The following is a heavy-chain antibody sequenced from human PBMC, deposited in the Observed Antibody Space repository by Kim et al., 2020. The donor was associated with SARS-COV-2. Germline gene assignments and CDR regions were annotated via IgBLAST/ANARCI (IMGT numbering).Heavy chain of an antibody. CDR2: IYYSGST. CDR3: ARGRGFLWFGELKGVYFDY. D-gene: IGHD3-10*01. Sequence: SETLSLTCTVSGGSISSYYWSWIRQPPGKGLEWIGYIYYSGSTNYNPSLKSRVTISVDTSKNQFSLKLSSVTAADTAVYYCARGRGFLWFGELKGVYFDYWGQGTLVTVSS. V-gene: IGHV4-59*01. CDR1: GGSISSYY. J-gene: IGHJ4*02.